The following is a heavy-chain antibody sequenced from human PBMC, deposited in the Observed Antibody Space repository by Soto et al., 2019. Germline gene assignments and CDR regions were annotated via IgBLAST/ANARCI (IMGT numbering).Heavy chain of an antibody. CDR1: GGTFSSYA. Sequence: QVQLVQSGAEVKKPGSSVKVSCKASGGTFSSYALSWVRQAPGQGLEWMGGIIPIFATANYAQKFQGRATITADDSTNTAYMELSSLRSEETAVYYCARASDRRRRGSFDYWGQGTLVTVSS. D-gene: IGHD3-16*01. J-gene: IGHJ4*02. V-gene: IGHV1-69*12. CDR3: ARASDRRRRGSFDY. CDR2: IIPIFATA.